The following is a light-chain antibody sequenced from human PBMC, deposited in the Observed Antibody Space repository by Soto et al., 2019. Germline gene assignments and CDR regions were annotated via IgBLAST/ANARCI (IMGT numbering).Light chain of an antibody. CDR1: INGSES. Sequence: SYELTQPPSVSVAPGQTARITCGGTINGSESVHWYQQKPGQAPVLVVYDDENRPSGSPERFSGSKSGNTATLTISRVEAGDEADYYCQVWDSSSDLYVFGTGTKLTVL. V-gene: IGLV3-21*02. J-gene: IGLJ1*01. CDR2: DDE. CDR3: QVWDSSSDLYV.